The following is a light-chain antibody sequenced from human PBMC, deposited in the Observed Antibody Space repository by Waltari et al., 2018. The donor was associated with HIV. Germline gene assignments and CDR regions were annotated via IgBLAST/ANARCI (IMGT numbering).Light chain of an antibody. Sequence: QSALTQPASVSGSPGQSITISCTGTSSDVGGYNYVSWYQQHPGKAPKLMIYDVSNRPTGVSNLFSGSMSGNTASLTISGLQAEDEADYYCSSYTSSSTLVFGGGTKLTVL. CDR2: DVS. CDR1: SSDVGGYNY. V-gene: IGLV2-14*03. J-gene: IGLJ2*01. CDR3: SSYTSSSTLV.